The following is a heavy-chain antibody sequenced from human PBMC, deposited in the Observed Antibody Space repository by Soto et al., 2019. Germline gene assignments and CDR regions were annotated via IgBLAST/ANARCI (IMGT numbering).Heavy chain of an antibody. J-gene: IGHJ6*02. D-gene: IGHD5-12*01. CDR2: ISYDGSNK. CDR1: GFPFSSFA. Sequence: GGSLRLSCAASGFPFSSFAMHWVRQAPGKGLECVAVISYDGSNKYYADSVKGRFTISRDNSKNTLYLQMNSLRAEDTALYYFARDGNSGYNWDYYYGMDGWGQGTTVTVSS. V-gene: IGHV3-30-3*01. CDR3: ARDGNSGYNWDYYYGMDG.